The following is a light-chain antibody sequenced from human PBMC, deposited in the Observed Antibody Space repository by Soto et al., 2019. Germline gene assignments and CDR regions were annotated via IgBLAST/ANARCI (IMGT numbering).Light chain of an antibody. CDR3: QQSYGTPLT. CDR1: QSISNY. V-gene: IGKV1-39*01. Sequence: DMEVTQSPSSLSASVGDRVTITCRASQSISNYLNWYQHKPGKDPKLLIYAASSLQSGVPTRFSGSGSGTDFTLTINSLQPEDFATYYCQQSYGTPLTFGGGTKIEIK. CDR2: AAS. J-gene: IGKJ4*01.